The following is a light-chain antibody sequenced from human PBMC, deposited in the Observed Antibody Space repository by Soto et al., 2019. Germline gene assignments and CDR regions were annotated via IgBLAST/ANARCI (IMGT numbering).Light chain of an antibody. CDR3: QQYGTSLFT. V-gene: IGKV3-20*01. CDR1: QSVSSSY. Sequence: GERATLSCRASQSVSSSYLAWYQQKPGQAPRLLIYGASSRATGIPDRFSGSGSGTDFTLTISGLEPEDFAVYYCQQYGTSLFTFGGGTKVDIK. CDR2: GAS. J-gene: IGKJ4*01.